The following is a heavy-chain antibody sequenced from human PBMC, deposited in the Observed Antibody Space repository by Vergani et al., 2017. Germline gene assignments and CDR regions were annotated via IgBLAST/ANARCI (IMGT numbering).Heavy chain of an antibody. CDR2: IKSDGSIT. J-gene: IGHJ5*01. CDR1: GFSFSGYW. Sequence: EVQLVESGGGLIHPGGSLRLSCEGSGFSFSGYWMHWVRQSPEKGLVWVSRIKSDGSITNYADSVKGRFTISRDNAKNTLYLEMHSLRGDDTAIYYCVRARCSGPCFMSNWFDSWGQGTLVTVSS. V-gene: IGHV3-74*01. CDR3: VRARCSGPCFMSNWFDS. D-gene: IGHD5-12*01.